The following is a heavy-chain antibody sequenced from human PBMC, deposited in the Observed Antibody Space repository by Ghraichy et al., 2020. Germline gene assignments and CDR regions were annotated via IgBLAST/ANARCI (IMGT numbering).Heavy chain of an antibody. J-gene: IGHJ5*02. CDR1: GFTFSSYA. CDR2: ISGSGGST. CDR3: AKARIQLERRGAGWFDT. V-gene: IGHV3-23*01. Sequence: WGSLRLSCAASGFTFSSYAMSWVRQAPGKGLDWVSAISGSGGSTYYADSVKGRFTISRDNSKNTLYLQMNSLRAEDTAVYYCAKARIQLERRGAGWFDTWGQGTLVTVSS. D-gene: IGHD1-1*01.